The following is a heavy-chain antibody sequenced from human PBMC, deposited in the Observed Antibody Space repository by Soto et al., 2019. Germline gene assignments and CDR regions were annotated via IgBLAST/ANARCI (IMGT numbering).Heavy chain of an antibody. CDR2: ISGGGGYT. Sequence: EVQLLESGGGLVQPGGSLRLSCAASGFTFSSYAMSWVRQAPGKGLEWVSAISGGGGYTYYADSVKGRFTISRDNSKNKLYLQMNSLRAEDTAIYYCVGCRNWFDPWGQGTLVTVSS. J-gene: IGHJ5*02. D-gene: IGHD6-19*01. CDR3: VGCRNWFDP. V-gene: IGHV3-23*01. CDR1: GFTFSSYA.